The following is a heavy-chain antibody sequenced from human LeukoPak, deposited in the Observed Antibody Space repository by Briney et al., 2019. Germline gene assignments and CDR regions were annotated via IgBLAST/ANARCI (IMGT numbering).Heavy chain of an antibody. V-gene: IGHV3-23*01. CDR3: AKSRLSGINDAFDI. Sequence: GGSLRLSCAASGLTFSTFGMTWVRQAPGKGREWVSAISGSAVITFYADSVKGRLTISRDNSKNTLYLQMNSLRAEDTALYYCAKSRLSGINDAFDIWGQGTMVTVSS. D-gene: IGHD3-3*01. CDR1: GLTFSTFG. J-gene: IGHJ3*02. CDR2: ISGSAVIT.